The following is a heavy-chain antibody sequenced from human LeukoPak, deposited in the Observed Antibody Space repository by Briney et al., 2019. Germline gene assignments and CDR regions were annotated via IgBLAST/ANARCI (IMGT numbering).Heavy chain of an antibody. CDR1: GFTFSSYW. Sequence: GGSLRLSCAASGFTFSSYWMHWVRQTPGQGLVWVSRINSDGSSPSYADSVKGRFAISRENAKNTLYLQMNSLRAEDTAVYYCARVPQDIVVVPAAIAYTSFDYWGQGTLVTVSS. D-gene: IGHD2-2*02. J-gene: IGHJ4*02. V-gene: IGHV3-74*01. CDR3: ARVPQDIVVVPAAIAYTSFDY. CDR2: INSDGSSP.